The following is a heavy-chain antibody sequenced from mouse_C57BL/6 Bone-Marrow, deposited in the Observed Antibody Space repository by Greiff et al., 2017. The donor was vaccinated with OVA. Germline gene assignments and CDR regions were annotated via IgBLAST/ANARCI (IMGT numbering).Heavy chain of an antibody. CDR3: ARDGGGSSYHYAMDY. Sequence: EVHLVESGGGLVKPGGSLKLSCAASGFTFSSYAMSWVRQTPEKRLEWVATISDGGSYTYYPDNVKGRFTISRDNAKNNLYLQMSHLKSEDTAMYYCARDGGGSSYHYAMDYWGQGTSVTVSS. D-gene: IGHD1-1*01. CDR1: GFTFSSYA. CDR2: ISDGGSYT. V-gene: IGHV5-4*01. J-gene: IGHJ4*01.